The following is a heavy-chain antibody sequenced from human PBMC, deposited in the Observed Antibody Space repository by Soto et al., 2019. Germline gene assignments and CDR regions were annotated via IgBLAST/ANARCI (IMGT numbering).Heavy chain of an antibody. D-gene: IGHD3-9*01. CDR2: IYWDDDK. CDR3: AHSNYDILTGTYELDY. CDR1: GFSLSTSGVG. V-gene: IGHV2-5*02. J-gene: IGHJ4*02. Sequence: QITLKESGPTLVKPTQTLTLTCTFSGFSLSTSGVGVGWIRQPPGKALEWLALIYWDDDKRYSPSLKSRLTITQDPSKKQVVHKMTNMEPVDTATYYCAHSNYDILTGTYELDYWGQGTLVTVSS.